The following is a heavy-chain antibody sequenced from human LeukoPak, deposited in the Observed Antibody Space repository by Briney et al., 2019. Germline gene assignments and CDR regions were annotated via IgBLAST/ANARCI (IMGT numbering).Heavy chain of an antibody. Sequence: ASVKVSCKASGYTFTNYGITWVRQAPGQGLEWMGWISAYNANTNYAQKLQGSVTMTTDTSTSTAYMELSSLRSDDTAVYFCARDYYSGSYYGGYWGQGTLVTVSS. CDR3: ARDYYSGSYYGGY. D-gene: IGHD1-26*01. J-gene: IGHJ4*02. CDR2: ISAYNANT. CDR1: GYTFTNYG. V-gene: IGHV1-18*01.